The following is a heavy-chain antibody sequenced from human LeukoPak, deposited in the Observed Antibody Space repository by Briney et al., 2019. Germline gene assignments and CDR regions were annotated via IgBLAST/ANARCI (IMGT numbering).Heavy chain of an antibody. J-gene: IGHJ4*02. D-gene: IGHD4-17*01. V-gene: IGHV1-69*04. Sequence: SVKVSCKASGGTFSSYAISWVRQAPGQGLEWMGRIIPILGIANYAQKFQGRVTITADKSTSTAYMELSSLRSEDTAVYYCARAPPYGDSLFDYWGQGTLVTVSS. CDR3: ARAPPYGDSLFDY. CDR2: IIPILGIA. CDR1: GGTFSSYA.